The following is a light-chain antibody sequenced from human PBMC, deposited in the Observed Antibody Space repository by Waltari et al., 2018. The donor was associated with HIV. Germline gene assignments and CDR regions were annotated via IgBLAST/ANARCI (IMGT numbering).Light chain of an antibody. J-gene: IGLJ1*01. Sequence: QSVLTQPPSVSGAPGQRVTISCTGSSSNIGAYDVHWYQQLPGRAPKLLIYANNNRPSGVPGRFYGSKAGTAASLAIAGLQIEEEGDYFCQSYDDSLRVSYVFSAGTRVTVL. CDR1: SSNIGAYD. CDR3: QSYDDSLRVSYV. CDR2: ANN. V-gene: IGLV1-40*01.